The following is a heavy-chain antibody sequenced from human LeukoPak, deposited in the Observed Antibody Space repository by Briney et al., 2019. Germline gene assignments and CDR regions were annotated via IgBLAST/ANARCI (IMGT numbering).Heavy chain of an antibody. J-gene: IGHJ4*02. Sequence: SQTLSLTCAVSGGSISSGGYSWSWIRQPPGKGLEWIGYIYHSGSTYYNPSLKSRVTMSVDTSKNQFSLKLSSVTAADTAVYYCARDRGYSYPSYDYWGQGTLVTVSS. CDR1: GGSISSGGYS. D-gene: IGHD5-18*01. V-gene: IGHV4-30-2*01. CDR2: IYHSGST. CDR3: ARDRGYSYPSYDY.